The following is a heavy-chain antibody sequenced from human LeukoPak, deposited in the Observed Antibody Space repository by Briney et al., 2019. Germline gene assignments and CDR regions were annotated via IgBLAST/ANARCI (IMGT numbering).Heavy chain of an antibody. D-gene: IGHD3-10*01. J-gene: IGHJ6*03. CDR3: ARHRVRSMVRGVLKSLNYYYYYMDV. CDR2: IYHSGST. Sequence: PSETLSLTCTVSGYSISSGYYWGWIRQPPGKGLEWIGSIYHSGSTYYNPSLKSRVTISVDTSKNQFSLKLSSVTAADTAVYYCARHRVRSMVRGVLKSLNYYYYYMDVWGKGTTVTISS. CDR1: GYSISSGYY. V-gene: IGHV4-38-2*02.